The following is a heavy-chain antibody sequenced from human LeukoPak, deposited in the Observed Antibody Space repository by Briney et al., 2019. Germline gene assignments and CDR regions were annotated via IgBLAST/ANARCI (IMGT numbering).Heavy chain of an antibody. Sequence: GGSLRLSCAASGFTFSSYSMNWVRQAPGKGLEWVSSISSSSSYIYYADSVKGRFTISRDNAKNSLYLHMNSLRAEDMAVYYCARDSLTPPYYFDYWGQGTLVTVSS. J-gene: IGHJ4*02. CDR3: ARDSLTPPYYFDY. D-gene: IGHD1-14*01. CDR1: GFTFSSYS. CDR2: ISSSSSYI. V-gene: IGHV3-21*01.